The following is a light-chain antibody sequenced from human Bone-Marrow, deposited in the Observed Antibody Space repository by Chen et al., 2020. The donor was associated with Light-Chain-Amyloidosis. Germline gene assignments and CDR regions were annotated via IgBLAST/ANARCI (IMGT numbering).Light chain of an antibody. CDR1: SSDVGGDNH. V-gene: IGLV2-14*01. CDR3: SSYTITCTLV. CDR2: EVT. J-gene: IGLJ1*01. Sequence: QSALTQPASVSGSPGQSITISCTGTSSDVGGDNHVSWYQQHPDKAPKLLIYEVTNRPSWVPALLSGYESDNTASLTISGRQTEDEAAYFCSSYTITCTLVFGSGTRVTVL.